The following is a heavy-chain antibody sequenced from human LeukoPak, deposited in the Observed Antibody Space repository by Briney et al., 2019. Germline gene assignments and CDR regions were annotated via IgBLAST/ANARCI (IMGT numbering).Heavy chain of an antibody. CDR2: ISWNSGSI. Sequence: GGSLRLSCAASGFTFDDYAMHWVRQAPGKGLEWVSGISWNSGSIGYADSVKGRFTISRDNAKNSLYLQMNSLRAEDTALYYCAKGTKYYFDYWGQGTVVTVSS. CDR1: GFTFDDYA. J-gene: IGHJ4*02. CDR3: AKGTKYYFDY. V-gene: IGHV3-9*01. D-gene: IGHD2-8*01.